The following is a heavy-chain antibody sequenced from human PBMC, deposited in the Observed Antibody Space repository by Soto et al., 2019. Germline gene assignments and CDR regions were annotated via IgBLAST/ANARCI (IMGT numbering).Heavy chain of an antibody. V-gene: IGHV4-30-4*01. Sequence: SETLSLTCTVSGGSISSGDYYWSWIRQPPGKGLEWIGYIYYSGSTYYNPSLKSRVTISVDTSKNQFSLKLSSVTAADTAVYYCARERAPPGGMDVWGQGTTVTVSS. CDR2: IYYSGST. CDR1: GGSISSGDYY. CDR3: ARERAPPGGMDV. J-gene: IGHJ6*02.